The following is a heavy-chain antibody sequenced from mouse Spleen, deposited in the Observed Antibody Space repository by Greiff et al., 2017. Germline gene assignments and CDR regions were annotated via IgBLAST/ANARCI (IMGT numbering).Heavy chain of an antibody. CDR3: ARALYYRYDVWYFDV. Sequence: QVQLKESGAELAKPGASVKLSCKASGYTFTSYWMHWVKQRPGQGLEWIGDINPSSGYTKYNQKFKDKATLTADKSSSTAYMQLSSLTYEDSAVYYCARALYYRYDVWYFDVWGAGTTVTVSS. V-gene: IGHV1-7*01. CDR1: GYTFTSYW. CDR2: INPSSGYT. J-gene: IGHJ1*01. D-gene: IGHD2-14*01.